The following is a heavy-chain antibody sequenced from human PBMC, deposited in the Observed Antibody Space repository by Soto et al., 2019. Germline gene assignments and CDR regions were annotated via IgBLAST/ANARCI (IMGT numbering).Heavy chain of an antibody. CDR1: GFTFSSYG. Sequence: QVQLLESGVGVVQPGRSLRLSCAASGFTFSSYGMQWVRQAPGKGLEWVAVIWYDGSNKYYADSVKGRFTISRDNTKNTQYLQMTSLRAEDTAVYYCARDTALAMVRIYYGMDVWAQGTTVTVAS. V-gene: IGHV3-33*01. J-gene: IGHJ6*02. CDR3: ARDTALAMVRIYYGMDV. D-gene: IGHD3-10*01. CDR2: IWYDGSNK.